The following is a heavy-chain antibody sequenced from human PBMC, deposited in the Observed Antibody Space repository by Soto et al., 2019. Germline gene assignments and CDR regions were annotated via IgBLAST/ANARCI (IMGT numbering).Heavy chain of an antibody. CDR1: GFTFSGSA. Sequence: GGSLRLSCAASGFTFSGSAMHWVRQAPGKGLEWVAVISYDGSNKYYADSVKGRFTISRDNSKNTLYLQMNSLRAEDTAVYYCARDGGYCSGGSCYSGAFDIWGQGTMVTVSS. J-gene: IGHJ3*02. CDR3: ARDGGYCSGGSCYSGAFDI. V-gene: IGHV3-30-3*01. D-gene: IGHD2-15*01. CDR2: ISYDGSNK.